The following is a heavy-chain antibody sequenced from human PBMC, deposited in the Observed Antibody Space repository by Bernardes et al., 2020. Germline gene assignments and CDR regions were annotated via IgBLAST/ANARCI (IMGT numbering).Heavy chain of an antibody. CDR2: IKSKTDGGAT. CDR3: TKVSSSSWRYWFDP. Sequence: GGSLRLSCAASGFDFRNAWMTWVRQAPGKGLEWVGRIKSKTDGGATEYGASVKGRFTISRDDSKNTLYLQLNSLKTEDTALYYCTKVSSSSWRYWFDPWGQGTLVTVSS. D-gene: IGHD6-6*01. V-gene: IGHV3-15*01. CDR1: GFDFRNAW. J-gene: IGHJ5*02.